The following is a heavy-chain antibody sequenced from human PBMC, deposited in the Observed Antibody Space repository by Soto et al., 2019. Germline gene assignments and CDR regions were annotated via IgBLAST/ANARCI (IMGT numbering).Heavy chain of an antibody. CDR1: GGSISSSSYY. V-gene: IGHV4-39*01. Sequence: SETLSLTCTVSGGSISSSSYYWGWIRQPPGKGLEWIGSINYSGGTYYNPSLKSPVTISLDTSKNQFSLKLSSVTAADTAVYYCAGPYCTSTRCPTGPPHWGQGTLVTVSS. D-gene: IGHD2-2*01. CDR3: AGPYCTSTRCPTGPPH. J-gene: IGHJ4*02. CDR2: INYSGGT.